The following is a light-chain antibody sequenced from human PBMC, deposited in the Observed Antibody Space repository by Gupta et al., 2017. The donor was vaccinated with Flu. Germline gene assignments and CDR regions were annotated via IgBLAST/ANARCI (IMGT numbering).Light chain of an antibody. V-gene: IGLV2-11*01. CDR1: SSDVGGYNY. CDR3: CSYAGSYTFVV. J-gene: IGLJ2*01. Sequence: SSDVGGYNYVSWYQQHPGKAPKLMIYDVSKRPSGVPDRFSGSKSGNTASLTISGLQAEDEADYYCCSYAGSYTFVVFGGGTKLTVL. CDR2: DVS.